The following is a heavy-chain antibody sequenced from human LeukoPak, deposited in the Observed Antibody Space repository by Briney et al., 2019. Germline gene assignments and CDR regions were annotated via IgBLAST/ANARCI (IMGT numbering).Heavy chain of an antibody. CDR1: GGSISSYY. J-gene: IGHJ6*03. V-gene: IGHV4-59*01. CDR3: ARVPIFGALHYYYYMDV. D-gene: IGHD3-3*01. CDR2: IYYSGST. Sequence: PSETLSLTCTVSGGSISSYYWSWIRQPPGKGLEWIGYIYYSGSTNYNPSLKSRVTISVDTSKNQFSLKLSSVTAADTAVYYCARVPIFGALHYYYYMDVWGKGTTVTVSS.